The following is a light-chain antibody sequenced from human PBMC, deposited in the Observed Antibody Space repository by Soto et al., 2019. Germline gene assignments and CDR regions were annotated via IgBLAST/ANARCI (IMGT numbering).Light chain of an antibody. V-gene: IGLV2-23*02. CDR1: SSDVGSHNL. J-gene: IGLJ7*01. CDR2: EVS. CDR3: CSSGGSRAV. Sequence: QSALTQPASVSGSPGQSITISCTGTSSDVGSHNLVSWYQQHPGQAPKLMIYEVSKRSLGVSARFSASKSGNTASLTISGLQAEDEADYYCCSSGGSRAVFGGGTQLTVL.